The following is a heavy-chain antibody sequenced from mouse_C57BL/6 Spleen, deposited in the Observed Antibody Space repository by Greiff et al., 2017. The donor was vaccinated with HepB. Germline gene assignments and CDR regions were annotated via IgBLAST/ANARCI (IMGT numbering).Heavy chain of an antibody. CDR1: GYTFTSYW. CDR3: AVMITTRYFDV. CDR2: IYPSDSET. Sequence: QVQLQQPGAELVRPGSSVKLSCKASGYTFTSYWKDWVKQRPGQGLEWIGNIYPSDSETHYNQKFKDKATLTVDKSSSTAYMQLSSLTSEDSAVYYCAVMITTRYFDVWGTGTTVTVSS. D-gene: IGHD2-4*01. V-gene: IGHV1-61*01. J-gene: IGHJ1*03.